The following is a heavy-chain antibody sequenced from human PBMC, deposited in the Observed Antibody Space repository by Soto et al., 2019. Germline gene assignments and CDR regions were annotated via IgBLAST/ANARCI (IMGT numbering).Heavy chain of an antibody. J-gene: IGHJ3*02. Sequence: ASLKVACKISGYTLTELSMHCGRQAPGKGLEWMGGFDPEDGETIYAQKFQGRVTMTEDTSTDTAYMELSSLRSEDTAVYYCATRVFFPGAFDIWGQGTMVTVSS. CDR2: FDPEDGET. CDR3: ATRVFFPGAFDI. D-gene: IGHD3-10*01. CDR1: GYTLTELS. V-gene: IGHV1-24*01.